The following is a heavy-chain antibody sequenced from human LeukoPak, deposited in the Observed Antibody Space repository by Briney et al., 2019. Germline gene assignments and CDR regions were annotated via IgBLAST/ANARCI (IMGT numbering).Heavy chain of an antibody. Sequence: GRSLRLSCAASGFTFSSYVMHWVRQAPGKGLEWVALIWYDGTNKYYADSVKGRFTISRDNSKNTLYLQMNSLRVDDTAVHYCARELYNTSPDYWGQGTLVTVSS. CDR2: IWYDGTNK. V-gene: IGHV3-33*01. CDR3: ARELYNTSPDY. CDR1: GFTFSSYV. J-gene: IGHJ4*02. D-gene: IGHD1-14*01.